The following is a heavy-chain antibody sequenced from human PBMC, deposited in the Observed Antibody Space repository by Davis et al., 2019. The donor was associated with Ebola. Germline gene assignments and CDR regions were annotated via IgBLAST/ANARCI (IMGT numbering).Heavy chain of an antibody. V-gene: IGHV3-23*01. CDR2: ISGSGGTT. Sequence: GGSLRLSCADSVITFSSYAMTWVRQAPGKGLEWVSAISGSGGTTYYAGSVKGRFTVSRDNSKKTMYLQMNSLRAEDTAVYYCARSGLSFGVVKYHYGMDIWGTGTKVTVSS. CDR1: VITFSSYA. D-gene: IGHD3-3*01. CDR3: ARSGLSFGVVKYHYGMDI. J-gene: IGHJ6*04.